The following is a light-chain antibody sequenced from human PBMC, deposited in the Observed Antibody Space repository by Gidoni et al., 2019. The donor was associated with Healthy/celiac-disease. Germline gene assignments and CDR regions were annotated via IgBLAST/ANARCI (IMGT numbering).Light chain of an antibody. CDR1: QSLSSW. Sequence: DIQMTQSPSTLSASVGDRVTITCRASQSLSSWLAWYQQKPGKSPKLLIYKASSLESGVTSRFSGSGSGTEFTLTISSLQPDDFATYYCQQYNSYSQTFGQGTKVEIK. V-gene: IGKV1-5*03. CDR2: KAS. CDR3: QQYNSYSQT. J-gene: IGKJ1*01.